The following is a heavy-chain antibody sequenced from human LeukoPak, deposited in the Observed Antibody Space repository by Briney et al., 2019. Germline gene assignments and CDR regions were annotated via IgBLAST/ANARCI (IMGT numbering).Heavy chain of an antibody. D-gene: IGHD2-8*01. Sequence: GESLKISCKGSGYSFTSYWIGWVRQMPGKGLEWMGIIYPGDSDTRYSPSFQGQVTISADKSISTAYLQWSSLKASDTAMYYCARHVRIASWRDAFDIWGQGTMVTVSS. CDR3: ARHVRIASWRDAFDI. CDR2: IYPGDSDT. V-gene: IGHV5-51*01. CDR1: GYSFTSYW. J-gene: IGHJ3*02.